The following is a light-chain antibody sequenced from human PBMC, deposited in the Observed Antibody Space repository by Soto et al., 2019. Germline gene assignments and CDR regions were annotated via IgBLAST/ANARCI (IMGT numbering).Light chain of an antibody. V-gene: IGKV3-15*01. CDR2: GAS. CDR1: QSVSSN. CDR3: QQYNNWPPLT. J-gene: IGKJ4*01. Sequence: EVEMTQSPATLSVSPGARATLSCRSSQSVSSNFAWYQQKPGQAPRLLIYGASTRATGIPARFSGSGSGTEFSLTITSLQYEDFAVYYCQQYNNWPPLTFGGGTKVEI.